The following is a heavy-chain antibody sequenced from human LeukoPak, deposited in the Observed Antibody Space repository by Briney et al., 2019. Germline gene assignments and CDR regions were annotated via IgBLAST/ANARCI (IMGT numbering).Heavy chain of an antibody. CDR2: ISSSSSYI. D-gene: IGHD3-16*01. CDR3: ARGSMMKGVPDY. CDR1: GSTFSSYS. J-gene: IGHJ4*02. Sequence: GGSLRLSCAASGSTFSSYSMNWVRQAPGKGLEWVSSISSSSSYIYYADSVKGRFTISRDNAKNSLYLQMNSLRAEDTAVYYCARGSMMKGVPDYWGQGTLVTVSS. V-gene: IGHV3-21*01.